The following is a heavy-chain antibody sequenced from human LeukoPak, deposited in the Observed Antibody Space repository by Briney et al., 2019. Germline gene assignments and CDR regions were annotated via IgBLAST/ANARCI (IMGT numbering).Heavy chain of an antibody. D-gene: IGHD6-13*01. Sequence: SETLSLTCAVYGGSFSGYYWSWIRQPPGKGLEGIGEINHSGSTNYNPSLKSRVTISVDTSKNQFSLKLSSVTAADTAVYYCARSGIAAAGTGEYYYYMDVWGKGTTVTVSS. V-gene: IGHV4-34*01. CDR2: INHSGST. CDR1: GGSFSGYY. J-gene: IGHJ6*03. CDR3: ARSGIAAAGTGEYYYYMDV.